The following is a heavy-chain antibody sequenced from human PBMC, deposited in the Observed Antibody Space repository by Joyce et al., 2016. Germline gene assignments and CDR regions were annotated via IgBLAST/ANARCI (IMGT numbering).Heavy chain of an antibody. CDR3: AHQVVVAATPLCDH. CDR1: GFSLSSRGVA. V-gene: IGHV2-5*02. J-gene: IGHJ4*02. D-gene: IGHD2-15*01. Sequence: QITLKESGPTRVNPTQTLTLTCTFSGFSLSSRGVAVCWIRQPPGKSLEWLALIYWDDDKSYNPALKTRLTITKDASKNQIILSMNNMDPVDTDTYYYAHQVVVAATPLCDHWGQGTLVTVSS. CDR2: IYWDDDK.